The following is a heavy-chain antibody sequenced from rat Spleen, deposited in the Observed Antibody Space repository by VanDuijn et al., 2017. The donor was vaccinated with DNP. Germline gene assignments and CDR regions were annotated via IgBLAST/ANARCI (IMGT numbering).Heavy chain of an antibody. J-gene: IGHJ2*01. Sequence: EVQLVESGGGLVQPGGSLKLSCAASGFTFTDYAMAWVRQTPKKSLEWVATITFDGSRIYYRDSLKGRFTISRDNAKSTLYLQMNSLRSEDMATYYCVRWNSGHFDYWGQGVMVTVSS. D-gene: IGHD4-3*01. CDR1: GFTFTDYA. CDR2: ITFDGSRI. V-gene: IGHV5-17*01. CDR3: VRWNSGHFDY.